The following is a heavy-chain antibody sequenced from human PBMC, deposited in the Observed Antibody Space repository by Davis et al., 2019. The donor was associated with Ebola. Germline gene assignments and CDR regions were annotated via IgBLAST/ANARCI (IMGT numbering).Heavy chain of an antibody. CDR2: IYYSGTT. D-gene: IGHD6-13*01. CDR3: ARVSLGFDY. J-gene: IGHJ4*02. V-gene: IGHV4-30-4*07. Sequence: MPSETLSLTCAVPGGSISSGDYSWSWIRQPPGKGLQWIGYIYYSGTTYYNPSLKSRVTMSVDTSKNQFSPNLSSVTAADTAVYYCARVSLGFDYWGQGTLVTVSS. CDR1: GGSISSGDYS.